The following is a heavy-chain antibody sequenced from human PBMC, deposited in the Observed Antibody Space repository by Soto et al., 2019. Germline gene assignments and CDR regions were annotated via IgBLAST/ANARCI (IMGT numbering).Heavy chain of an antibody. D-gene: IGHD3-16*02. Sequence: ASVKVSCKASGFTFTSSAVQWVRQARGQRLEWIGWIVVGSGNTNYAQKFQERVTITRGMSTSTAYMEPSSLRSEDTAVYYCAAWYYDYVWGSYRRPLFDIWGQGTMVTVSS. CDR2: IVVGSGNT. J-gene: IGHJ3*02. V-gene: IGHV1-58*01. CDR3: AAWYYDYVWGSYRRPLFDI. CDR1: GFTFTSSA.